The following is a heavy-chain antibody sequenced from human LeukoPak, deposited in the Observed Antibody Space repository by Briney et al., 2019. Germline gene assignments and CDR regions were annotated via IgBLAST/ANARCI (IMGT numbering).Heavy chain of an antibody. CDR3: ARGPQNYDFWSGYAFDY. V-gene: IGHV4-34*01. J-gene: IGHJ4*02. Sequence: SETLSLTCAVYGGSFSGYYWSWIRQPPGKGLEWIGEINHSGSTNYNPSLKSRVTISVDTSKNQFSLKLSSVTAADTAAYYCARGPQNYDFWSGYAFDYWGQGTLVTVSS. CDR1: GGSFSGYY. D-gene: IGHD3-3*01. CDR2: INHSGST.